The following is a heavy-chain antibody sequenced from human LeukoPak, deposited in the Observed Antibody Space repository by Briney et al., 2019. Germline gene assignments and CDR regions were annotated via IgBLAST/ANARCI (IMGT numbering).Heavy chain of an antibody. Sequence: PSETLSLTCAVYGVSFSGYYWSWIRQPPGKGLEWIGEINHSGSTNYNPSLKSRVTISVDTSKNQFSLKLSSVTAADTAVYYCARHGYGYYYYYYMDVWGKGTTVTVSS. V-gene: IGHV4-34*01. CDR3: ARHGYGYYYYYYMDV. CDR2: INHSGST. D-gene: IGHD5-18*01. J-gene: IGHJ6*03. CDR1: GVSFSGYY.